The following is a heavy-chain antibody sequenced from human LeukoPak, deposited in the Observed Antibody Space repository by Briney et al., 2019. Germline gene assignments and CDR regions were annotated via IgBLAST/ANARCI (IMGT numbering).Heavy chain of an antibody. Sequence: GGSLRLSCAASGFTFSNYWMHWVRQAPGKGLVWVSRINSDGINTSYADSVKGRFTISRDNAKNTLNLQMNSLRAEDTAVYYCARDLGQYYDTSDNWFDPWGQGTPVTVSS. J-gene: IGHJ5*02. CDR3: ARDLGQYYDTSDNWFDP. V-gene: IGHV3-74*01. D-gene: IGHD3-22*01. CDR2: INSDGINT. CDR1: GFTFSNYW.